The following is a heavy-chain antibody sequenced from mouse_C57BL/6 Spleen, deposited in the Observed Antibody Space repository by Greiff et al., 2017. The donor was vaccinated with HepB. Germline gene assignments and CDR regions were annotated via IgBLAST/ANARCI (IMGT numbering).Heavy chain of an antibody. CDR2: IDPENGDT. Sequence: EVKLQESGAELVRPGASVKLSCTASGFNIKDDYMHWVKQRPEQGLEWIGWIDPENGDTEYASKFQGKATITADTSSNTAYLQLSSLTSEDTAVYYCTTPISYFDYWGQGTTLTVSS. V-gene: IGHV14-4*01. J-gene: IGHJ2*01. D-gene: IGHD1-2*01. CDR3: TTPISYFDY. CDR1: GFNIKDDY.